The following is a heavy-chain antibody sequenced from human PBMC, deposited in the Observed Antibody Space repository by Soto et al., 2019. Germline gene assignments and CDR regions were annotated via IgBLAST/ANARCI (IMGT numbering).Heavy chain of an antibody. CDR3: AAGIAVAAPSGMDV. CDR1: GGSISSYY. Sequence: SETLSLTCTVSGGSISSYYWSWIRQPPGKGLEWIGYIYYSGSTDYNPSLKGRFTISRDNSKNTLYLQMNSLRAEDTAVYYCAAGIAVAAPSGMDVWGQGTTVTVSS. CDR2: IYYSGST. V-gene: IGHV4-59*01. D-gene: IGHD6-19*01. J-gene: IGHJ6*02.